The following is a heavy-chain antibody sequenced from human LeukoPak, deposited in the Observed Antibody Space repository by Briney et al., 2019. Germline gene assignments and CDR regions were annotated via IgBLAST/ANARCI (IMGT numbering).Heavy chain of an antibody. Sequence: SETLSLTCTVSGGSITNYYWSWIRQPPGKGLEWVGYIYYSGSTNYNPSLKSRVTLSVDTSRNQFSLNLRSMTAADTAVYYCARDSEVSSGWYPFDYWGQGTLVTVSS. D-gene: IGHD6-19*01. CDR3: ARDSEVSSGWYPFDY. V-gene: IGHV4-59*01. J-gene: IGHJ4*02. CDR2: IYYSGST. CDR1: GGSITNYY.